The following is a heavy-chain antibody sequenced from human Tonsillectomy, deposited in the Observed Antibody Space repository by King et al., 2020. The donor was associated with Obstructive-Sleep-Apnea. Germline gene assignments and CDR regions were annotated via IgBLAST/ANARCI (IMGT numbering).Heavy chain of an antibody. CDR1: GFTFSRYG. CDR3: ARATLGTSGLMDH. CDR2: IWFDGSNK. J-gene: IGHJ4*02. V-gene: IGHV3-33*01. D-gene: IGHD6-19*01. Sequence: VQLVESGGGVVQPGRSLRLSCAASGFTFSRYGMHWVRQAPGKGLEWVAIIWFDGSNKYYADSVKGRFTISRDSSKNTLYLQLHSLRAEDTAVYYCARATLGTSGLMDHWGQGTLDTVPS.